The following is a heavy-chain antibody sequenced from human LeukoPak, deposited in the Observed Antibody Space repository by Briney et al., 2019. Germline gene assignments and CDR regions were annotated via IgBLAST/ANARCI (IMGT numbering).Heavy chain of an antibody. V-gene: IGHV3-23*01. D-gene: IGHD1-1*01. J-gene: IGHJ4*02. CDR3: ANEIRPNDY. Sequence: PGGSLRLSCAASEFDFSTHAMTWVRQAPGKGLEWVSAISISGTKTYYADSVKGRFTISRDNSENTLYLQMYSLRAEGTAVYYCANEIRPNDYWGQGTLVTVSS. CDR1: EFDFSTHA. CDR2: ISISGTKT.